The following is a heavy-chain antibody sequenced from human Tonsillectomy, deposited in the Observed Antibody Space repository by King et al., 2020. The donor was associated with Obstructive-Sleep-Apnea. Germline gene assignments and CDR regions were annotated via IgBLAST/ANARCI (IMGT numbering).Heavy chain of an antibody. CDR3: ARYGENDAIDY. D-gene: IGHD1-1*01. CDR2: IKQDGSET. V-gene: IGHV3-7*03. CDR1: GFTFSNYW. Sequence: VQLVESGGGLVQPGGSLRLSCAASGFTFSNYWMSWVRQAPGKGLEWVANIKQDGSETHSVDSVKGRFTVSRDNAKNSLYLQMNSLRYEDTAVYFCARYGENDAIDYWGRGTLVTVSS. J-gene: IGHJ4*02.